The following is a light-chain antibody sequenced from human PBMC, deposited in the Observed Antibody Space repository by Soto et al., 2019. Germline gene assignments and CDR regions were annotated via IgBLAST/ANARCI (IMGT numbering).Light chain of an antibody. CDR1: QSISSW. Sequence: DIQMTQSPSTLSASVGDRVTITCRASQSISSWLAWYQQKPGKAPKLLIYDASSLESGVPSRFSGSGSGTEFTLTISSLQPDEFATYYCQQYNMYSWTFGQGTKVEIK. V-gene: IGKV1-5*01. J-gene: IGKJ1*01. CDR3: QQYNMYSWT. CDR2: DAS.